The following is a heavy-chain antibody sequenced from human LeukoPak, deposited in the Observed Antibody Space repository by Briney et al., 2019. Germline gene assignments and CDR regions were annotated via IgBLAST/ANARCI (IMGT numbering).Heavy chain of an antibody. CDR2: INPNSGGT. D-gene: IGHD3-10*01. J-gene: IGHJ4*02. CDR3: ARYYGSGSYSSFDY. CDR1: GYTFTGYY. V-gene: IGHV1-2*02. Sequence: ASVKVSCQASGYTFTGYYMHWVRQAPGQGLEWMGWINPNSGGTNYAQKFQGRVTMTRDTSISTAYMELSRLRSDDTAVYYCARYYGSGSYSSFDYWGQGTLVTVSS.